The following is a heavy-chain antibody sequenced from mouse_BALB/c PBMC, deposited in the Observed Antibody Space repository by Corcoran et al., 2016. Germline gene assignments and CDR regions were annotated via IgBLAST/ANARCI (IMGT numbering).Heavy chain of an antibody. CDR1: GFNIKDTY. V-gene: IGHV14-3*02. CDR2: IDPANGST. CDR3: ASTGYFDY. Sequence: EVQLQQSGAELVKPGASVKLSCTASGFNIKDTYMHWVKQRPEQGLEWIGRIDPANGSTKYDPKFQGKATLTVDKSSSTAYMQLNSLTSEDSAVYYCASTGYFDYWGQGTTLTVSS. J-gene: IGHJ2*01. D-gene: IGHD4-1*01.